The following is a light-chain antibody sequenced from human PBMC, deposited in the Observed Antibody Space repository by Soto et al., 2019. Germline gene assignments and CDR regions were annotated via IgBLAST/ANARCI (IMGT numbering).Light chain of an antibody. CDR1: QSVLFNSNNKNY. J-gene: IGKJ4*01. Sequence: IVITPSPDSLASSLGYRPTIKSASSQSVLFNSNNKNYLAWYQQKPGQPPQLLLSWASARESGVPERFSGSGSGTLFTLSISSLQAEDVAVYYCQQYYTLPLTFGGGTKVDI. CDR3: QQYYTLPLT. V-gene: IGKV4-1*01. CDR2: WAS.